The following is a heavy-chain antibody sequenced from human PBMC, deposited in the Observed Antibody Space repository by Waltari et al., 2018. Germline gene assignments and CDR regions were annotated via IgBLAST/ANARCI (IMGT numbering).Heavy chain of an antibody. D-gene: IGHD5-12*01. CDR1: GGSINTNRHY. CDR2: ISYNGAT. V-gene: IGHV4-39*01. J-gene: IGHJ3*01. Sequence: QLQLQESGPGLVKPSEPLALTCSVSGGSINTNRHYWGWIRQPPGQGLEWIGTISYNGATYSSPSLRGRLTLSRDTTMNQLSLKLGSVTAADTAVYYCATYIGASVGTAAFDVWGQGTMVTVSS. CDR3: ATYIGASVGTAAFDV.